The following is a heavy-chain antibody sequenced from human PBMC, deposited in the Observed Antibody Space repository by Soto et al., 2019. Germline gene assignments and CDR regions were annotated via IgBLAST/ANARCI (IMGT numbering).Heavy chain of an antibody. D-gene: IGHD6-6*01. CDR3: ARDPRAARAFDI. CDR2: ISSSSSYI. CDR1: GFTFSSYS. V-gene: IGHV3-21*01. J-gene: IGHJ3*02. Sequence: PGGSLRLSCAASGFTFSSYSMNWVRQAPGKGLEWVSSISSSSSYIYYADSVKGRFTISRDNAKNSLYLQMNSLRAEDTAVYYCARDPRAARAFDIWGQGTRVTVS.